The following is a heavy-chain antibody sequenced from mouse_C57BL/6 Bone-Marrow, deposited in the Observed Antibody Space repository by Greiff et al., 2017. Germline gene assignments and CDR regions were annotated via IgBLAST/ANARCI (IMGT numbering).Heavy chain of an antibody. J-gene: IGHJ3*01. CDR1: GYSITSGYY. V-gene: IGHV3-6*01. CDR2: ISYDGSN. CDR3: ARTAQATVAY. Sequence: DVQLQESGPGLVKPSQSLSLTCSVTGYSITSGYYWNWIRQFPGNKLEWMGYISYDGSNNYNPSLKNRMSITRDTSKNQFFLKLNSVTTEDTATYYCARTAQATVAYWGQGTLVTVSA. D-gene: IGHD3-2*02.